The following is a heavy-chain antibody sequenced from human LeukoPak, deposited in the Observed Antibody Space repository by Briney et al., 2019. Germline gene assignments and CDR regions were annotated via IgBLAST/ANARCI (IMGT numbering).Heavy chain of an antibody. CDR2: INSDGSST. D-gene: IGHD3-22*01. CDR3: ARGGYYYDSSGYLYFDY. Sequence: TGGSLRLSCAASGFTFSSYWMHWVRQAPGKGLVWVSRINSDGSSTSYADSVKGRFTISRDNAKNTLYLQMNSLRAEDTAVYYCARGGYYYDSSGYLYFDYWGQGTLVTVSS. CDR1: GFTFSSYW. V-gene: IGHV3-74*01. J-gene: IGHJ4*02.